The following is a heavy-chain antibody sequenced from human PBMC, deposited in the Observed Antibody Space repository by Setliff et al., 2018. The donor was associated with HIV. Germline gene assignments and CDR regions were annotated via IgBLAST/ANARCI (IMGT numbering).Heavy chain of an antibody. J-gene: IGHJ6*03. V-gene: IGHV4-31*03. D-gene: IGHD3-9*01. CDR2: VFYTGAT. Sequence: PSETLSLTCTVSGGSINSGCYSWTWVRHVQGKGQEWIGFVFYTGATYSSPSLKSRITMSVDTSRNQFSLKVNSVTAADTAVYYCARGIRDSCEGSPYYSYCYMDVWGTGTTVTVSS. CDR3: ARGIRDSCEGSPYYSYCYMDV. CDR1: GGSINSGCYS.